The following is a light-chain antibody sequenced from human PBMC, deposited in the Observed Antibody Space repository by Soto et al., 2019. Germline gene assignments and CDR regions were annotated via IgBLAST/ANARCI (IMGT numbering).Light chain of an antibody. V-gene: IGKV3-11*01. CDR1: QSVSSY. Sequence: EIVLTQSPATLSLSPGERATLSCRASQSVSSYLAWYHKKPGQAPRLLIYDASNRATSIPAKFSGSGSGTDFTLTISCLEPEDFAVYYCLQRSNWSSFTFGPGTKVDI. CDR3: LQRSNWSSFT. J-gene: IGKJ3*01. CDR2: DAS.